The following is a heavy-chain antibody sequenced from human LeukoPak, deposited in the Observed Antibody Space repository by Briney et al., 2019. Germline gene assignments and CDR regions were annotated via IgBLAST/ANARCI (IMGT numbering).Heavy chain of an antibody. J-gene: IGHJ4*02. CDR3: ARDFEAAGFDY. Sequence: GRSLRLSCAASGFTFSTYWMTWVRQAPGKGLEWVANMKGDGSEIYYVDSVEGRFTISRDNAQNSLYLQMNSLRAEDTAVYYCARDFEAAGFDYWGQGTLVTVSS. V-gene: IGHV3-7*01. CDR2: MKGDGSEI. D-gene: IGHD6-25*01. CDR1: GFTFSTYW.